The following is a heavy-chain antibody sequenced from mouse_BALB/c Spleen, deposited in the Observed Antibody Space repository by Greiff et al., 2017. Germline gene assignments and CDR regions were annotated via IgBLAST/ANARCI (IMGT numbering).Heavy chain of an antibody. V-gene: IGHV1-4*02. CDR1: GYTFTSYT. CDR3: ARVNPYFDY. J-gene: IGHJ2*01. CDR2: INPSSGYT. Sequence: QVQLKQSAAELARPGASVKMSCKASGYTFTSYTMHWVKQRPGQGLEWIGYINPSSGYTEYNQKFKDKTTLTADKSSSTAYMQLSSLTSEDSAVYYCARVNPYFDYWGQGTTLTVSS.